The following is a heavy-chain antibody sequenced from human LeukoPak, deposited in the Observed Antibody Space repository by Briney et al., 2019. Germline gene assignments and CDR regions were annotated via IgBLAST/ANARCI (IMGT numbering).Heavy chain of an antibody. J-gene: IGHJ4*02. CDR1: GGSFSGYY. Sequence: SETLSLTCAVYGGSFSGYYWSWIRQPPGKGLEWIGEINHSGSTNYNPSLKGRVTISVDTSKNQFSLKLSSVTAADTAVYYCAREGQRGITMVRGVTKPYYFDYWGQGTLVTVSS. CDR2: INHSGST. V-gene: IGHV4-34*01. D-gene: IGHD3-10*01. CDR3: AREGQRGITMVRGVTKPYYFDY.